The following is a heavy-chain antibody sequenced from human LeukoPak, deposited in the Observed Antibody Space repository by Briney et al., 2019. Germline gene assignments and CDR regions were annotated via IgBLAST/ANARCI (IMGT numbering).Heavy chain of an antibody. V-gene: IGHV3-23*01. CDR3: AKDYSSGWYWGSFDY. Sequence: PGGSLRLSCAASGFTFSSYAMSWVRQAPGKGLEWVSAISGSGGSTYYADSVKGRFTISRDNSKNTLYLQMNSLRAEDTAVYYCAKDYSSGWYWGSFDYWGQGTLVTVSS. J-gene: IGHJ4*02. CDR2: ISGSGGST. CDR1: GFTFSSYA. D-gene: IGHD6-19*01.